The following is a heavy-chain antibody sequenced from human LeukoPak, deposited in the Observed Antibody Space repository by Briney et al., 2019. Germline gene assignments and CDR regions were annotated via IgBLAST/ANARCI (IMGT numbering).Heavy chain of an antibody. CDR3: AKGSTKRQQFDY. V-gene: IGHV3-23*01. J-gene: IGHJ4*02. CDR1: GFTFRSYA. D-gene: IGHD6-13*01. Sequence: GGSLRLSCAASGFTFRSYALSWVRQAPGKGLEWVSVISDSGGSTYYADSVKGRFTISRDNSKNTLYLQMNSLRAEDTAVYYCAKGSTKRQQFDYWGQGTLVTVPS. CDR2: ISDSGGST.